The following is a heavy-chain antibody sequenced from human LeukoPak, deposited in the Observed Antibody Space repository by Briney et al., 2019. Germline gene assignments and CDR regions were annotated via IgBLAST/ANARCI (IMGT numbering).Heavy chain of an antibody. V-gene: IGHV4-39*07. CDR1: GGSISGSSYY. CDR3: VRETATSYYDSAGYYRQTEVFDV. Sequence: PSETLSLTCTVSGGSISGSSYYWGWIRQPPGKGLEWIGSIYYSGRTNYNPTLKSRVTISVDTSKNQFSLRLNSVTAADTALYYCVRETATSYYDSAGYYRQTEVFDVWGQGTKVTVSS. D-gene: IGHD3-22*01. CDR2: IYYSGRT. J-gene: IGHJ3*01.